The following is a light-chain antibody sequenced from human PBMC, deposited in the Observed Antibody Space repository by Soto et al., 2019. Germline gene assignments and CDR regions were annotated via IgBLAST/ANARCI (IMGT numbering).Light chain of an antibody. CDR2: NTN. V-gene: IGLV7-43*01. Sequence: QAVVTQEPSLTVSPGETVTLTCAPTTGAVTRGYYPNWFQQKPGQAPRALIYNTNNKHSWTPARFSGSLLGGKAALTLSGVQHEDEAEYYCLLSCGGTYVFGTGTKLTVL. J-gene: IGLJ1*01. CDR1: TGAVTRGYY. CDR3: LLSCGGTYV.